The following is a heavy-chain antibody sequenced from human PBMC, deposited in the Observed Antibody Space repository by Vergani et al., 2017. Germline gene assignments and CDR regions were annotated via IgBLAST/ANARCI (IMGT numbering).Heavy chain of an antibody. J-gene: IGHJ5*02. D-gene: IGHD6-13*01. CDR1: GYTFTGYY. V-gene: IGHV1-2*02. CDR3: AXDLGSSWYRGWFDP. Sequence: QVQLVQSGAEVKKPGASVKVSCKASGYTFTGYYMHWVRQAPGQGLEWMGWINPNSGGTNYAQMFQGRVTMTRDTSISTAYMEVSRLRSDDTAVYYCAXDLGSSWYRGWFDPWGQGTLVTVSS. CDR2: INPNSGGT.